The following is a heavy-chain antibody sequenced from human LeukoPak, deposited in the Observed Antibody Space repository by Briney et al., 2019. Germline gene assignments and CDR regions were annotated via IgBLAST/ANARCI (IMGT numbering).Heavy chain of an antibody. V-gene: IGHV1-8*02. Sequence: ASVKVSCKASGGIFSSYVISWVRQAPGQGLEWMGWMNPNSGNTGYAQKFQGRVTMTRNTSISTAYMELSSLRSEDTAVYYCARVRYSSGWYFSDAFDIWGQGTMVTVSS. CDR3: ARVRYSSGWYFSDAFDI. CDR1: GGIFSSYV. CDR2: MNPNSGNT. D-gene: IGHD6-19*01. J-gene: IGHJ3*02.